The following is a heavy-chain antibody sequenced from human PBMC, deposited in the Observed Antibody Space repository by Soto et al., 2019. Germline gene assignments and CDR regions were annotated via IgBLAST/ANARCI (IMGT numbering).Heavy chain of an antibody. D-gene: IGHD3-10*01. J-gene: IGHJ6*02. V-gene: IGHV3-53*04. CDR1: GLTVSSNY. CDR2: IYSGGST. CDR3: TRGPYGTGGDYYYGMDV. Sequence: EVQLVESGGGLVQPGGSLGLSCAVSGLTVSSNYMSWVRQAPGEGLEWVSVIYSGGSTFYADSVKGRFTISRDSSKNTLYLQMNSLRAEDTAVYYCTRGPYGTGGDYYYGMDVWGQGTTVTVSS.